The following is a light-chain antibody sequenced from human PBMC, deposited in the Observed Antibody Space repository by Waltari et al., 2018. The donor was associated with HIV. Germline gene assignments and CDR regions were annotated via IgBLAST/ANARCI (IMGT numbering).Light chain of an antibody. CDR3: SAWDSSLSAWV. J-gene: IGLJ3*02. CDR1: IKKVGDQG. Sequence: QAGLTQPPSVSKDLRQTATLTCTGNIKKVGDQGAAWLQQHQGHPPKLLSSRNNNRPSGISERFSASRSGNTASLTITGLQPEDEADYYCSAWDSSLSAWVFGGGTKLTVL. CDR2: RNN. V-gene: IGLV10-54*01.